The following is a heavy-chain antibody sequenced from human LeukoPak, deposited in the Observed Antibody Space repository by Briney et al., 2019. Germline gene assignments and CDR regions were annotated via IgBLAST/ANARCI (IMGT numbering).Heavy chain of an antibody. D-gene: IGHD3-16*01. V-gene: IGHV3-23*01. CDR2: ISVSGGST. J-gene: IGHJ4*02. Sequence: GSLRLSCAASGFTFSSYAMTWVRQAPGKGLERVSAISVSGGSTHYADSVKGRFTISRDNSKNTLYLQMNSLRADDTALYYCAKDPGYFGGWGQGTLVTVSS. CDR1: GFTFSSYA. CDR3: AKDPGYFGG.